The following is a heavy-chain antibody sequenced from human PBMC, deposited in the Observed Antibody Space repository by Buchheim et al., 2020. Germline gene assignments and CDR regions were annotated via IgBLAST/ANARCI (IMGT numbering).Heavy chain of an antibody. CDR1: GFTFSSYS. Sequence: EVQLVESGGGLVKPGGSLRLSCAASGFTFSSYSMNWVRQAPGKGLEWVSSISSSSSYIYYADSVKGRFTIFRDNAMNSLSLQMNSLRAEDTAVYYCARSKSSSWYYGMDVWGQGTT. CDR3: ARSKSSSWYYGMDV. J-gene: IGHJ6*02. D-gene: IGHD6-13*01. V-gene: IGHV3-21*01. CDR2: ISSSSSYI.